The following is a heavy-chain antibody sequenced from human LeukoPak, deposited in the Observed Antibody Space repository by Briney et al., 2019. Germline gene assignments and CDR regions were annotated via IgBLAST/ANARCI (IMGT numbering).Heavy chain of an antibody. CDR1: DSSFRSHD. J-gene: IGHJ4*02. V-gene: IGHV3-23*01. D-gene: IGHD3-3*01. CDR3: AKGPNFYSWRALDY. Sequence: GGSLRLSCAASDSSFRSHDMSWVRQTSEKGLEWVSSIAADDASFYADSVRGRFTISRDKSQNILYLQMKSLRADDTAIYYCAKGPNFYSWRALDYWGQGSLVTVSS. CDR2: IAADDAS.